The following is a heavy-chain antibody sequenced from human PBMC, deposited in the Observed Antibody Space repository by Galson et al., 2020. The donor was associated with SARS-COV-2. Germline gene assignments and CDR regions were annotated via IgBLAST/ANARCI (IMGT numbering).Heavy chain of an antibody. Sequence: QLGESLKISCAASGFTFSSYGMHWVRQAPGKGLEWVAVIWYDGSNKYYADSVKGRFTISRDNSKNTLYLQMNSLRAEDTAVYYCARDIPIAWLDAFDIWGQGTMVTVSS. CDR1: GFTFSSYG. D-gene: IGHD5-18*01. CDR2: IWYDGSNK. J-gene: IGHJ3*02. CDR3: ARDIPIAWLDAFDI. V-gene: IGHV3-33*01.